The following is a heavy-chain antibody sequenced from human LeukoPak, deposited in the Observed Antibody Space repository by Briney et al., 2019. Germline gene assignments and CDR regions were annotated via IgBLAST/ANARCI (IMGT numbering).Heavy chain of an antibody. CDR2: IRNDGSDK. J-gene: IGHJ4*02. D-gene: IGHD5-18*01. CDR3: ARGSGYSYGYFDY. CDR1: GFSFSAAW. V-gene: IGHV3-7*01. Sequence: GGSLRLSCEASGFSFSAAWMTWVRQAPGKGLEWVATIRNDGSDKYYVDSVKGRFTLSRDNAKNLVYLQMNSLRVEGTAVYYCARGSGYSYGYFDYWGQGTLVTVSS.